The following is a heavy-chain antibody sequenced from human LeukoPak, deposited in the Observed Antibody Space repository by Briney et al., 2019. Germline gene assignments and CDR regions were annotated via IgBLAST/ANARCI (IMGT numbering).Heavy chain of an antibody. CDR3: ARSPGGGFDI. V-gene: IGHV4-59*01. J-gene: IGHJ3*02. Sequence: SETLSLTCTVSGDSITNFYGGWIRQSPGKGLELIGYIYYSGTTNYSPSLKSRVSISVDTSKKQFSLKLSSVTAADTAVYYCARSPGGGFDIWGQGTMVTVSS. D-gene: IGHD2-15*01. CDR1: GDSITNFY. CDR2: IYYSGTT.